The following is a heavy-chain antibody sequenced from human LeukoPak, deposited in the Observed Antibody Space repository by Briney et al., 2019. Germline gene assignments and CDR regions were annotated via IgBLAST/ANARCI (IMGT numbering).Heavy chain of an antibody. CDR3: ARVQMSRGAFDI. CDR1: GGSISSGGYY. J-gene: IGHJ3*02. D-gene: IGHD5-24*01. CDR2: IYYSGST. V-gene: IGHV4-31*03. Sequence: PSQTLSLTCTVSGGSISSGGYYWSWLRQHPGKGLEWIGYIYYSGSTYYNPSLKSRVTISVDTSKNQFSLKLSSVTAADTAVYYCARVQMSRGAFDIWGQGTMVTVSS.